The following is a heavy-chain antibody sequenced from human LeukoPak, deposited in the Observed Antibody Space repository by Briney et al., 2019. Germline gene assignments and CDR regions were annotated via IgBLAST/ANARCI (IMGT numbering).Heavy chain of an antibody. CDR2: INPSGGST. V-gene: IGHV1-46*01. D-gene: IGHD3-10*01. J-gene: IGHJ4*02. Sequence: GASVKVSCKASGYTFTSYYMHWVRQAPGQGLEWMGIINPSGGSTSYAQKFQGKVTMTRDTSTSTVYMELSSLRSEDTAVYYCARDASLYGTDYWGQGTLVTVSS. CDR3: ARDASLYGTDY. CDR1: GYTFTSYY.